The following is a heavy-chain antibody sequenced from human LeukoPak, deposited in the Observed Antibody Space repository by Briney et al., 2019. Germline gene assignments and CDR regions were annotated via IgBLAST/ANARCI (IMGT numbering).Heavy chain of an antibody. V-gene: IGHV3-11*04. CDR2: ISSSGSTI. CDR1: GFTFSDYY. J-gene: IGHJ4*02. Sequence: GGSLRLSCAASGFTFSDYYMSWIRQAPGKGLEWVSYISSSGSTIYYADSVKGRFTISRDNSKNTLYLQMNSLRAEDTAVYYCAKGDSSGSIDYWGQGTLVTVSS. CDR3: AKGDSSGSIDY. D-gene: IGHD3-22*01.